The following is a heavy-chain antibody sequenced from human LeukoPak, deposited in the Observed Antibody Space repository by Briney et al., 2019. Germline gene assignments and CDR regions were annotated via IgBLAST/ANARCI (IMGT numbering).Heavy chain of an antibody. V-gene: IGHV4-59*08. CDR2: IYYSGST. CDR3: ARHGSLAPRYYYDLDV. D-gene: IGHD3-10*01. Sequence: PSETLSLTCTVSGGSISSYYWSWIRQPPGKGLEWIGYIYYSGSTNYNPSLKSRVTISVDTSKNQFSLKLGSVTAADTALYYCARHGSLAPRYYYDLDVWGQGTTVTVSS. J-gene: IGHJ6*02. CDR1: GGSISSYY.